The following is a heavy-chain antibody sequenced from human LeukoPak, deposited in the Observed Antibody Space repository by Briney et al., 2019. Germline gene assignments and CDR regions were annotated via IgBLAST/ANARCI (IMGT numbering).Heavy chain of an antibody. CDR3: ASVRRGFGESSKYYAYYYMGV. Sequence: PSETLSLTCTVSGGSISSGSYFWSWIRQPAGKGLEWIGRIYTSGSTNYSPSLKSRVTISVDTSRNQFSLNLTSVTAADTAMYYCASVRRGFGESSKYYAYYYMGVWGKGTTVTISS. V-gene: IGHV4-61*02. J-gene: IGHJ6*03. CDR2: IYTSGST. CDR1: GGSISSGSYF. D-gene: IGHD3-10*01.